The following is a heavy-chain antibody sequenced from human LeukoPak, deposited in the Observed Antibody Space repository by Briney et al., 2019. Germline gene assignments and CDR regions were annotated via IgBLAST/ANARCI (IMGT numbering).Heavy chain of an antibody. J-gene: IGHJ5*02. D-gene: IGHD3-10*01. CDR1: GFTSSSYW. V-gene: IGHV3-74*01. CDR3: VRGRGSYGWSDP. CDR2: ISGDGTAR. Sequence: GGSLRLSCAASGFTSSSYWMHWVRQVPGKGLVWVSRISGDGTARNYADSVKGRFTISRDDAKNTVDLQMNSLRGEDTAVYYCVRGRGSYGWSDPWGQGTLVTVSS.